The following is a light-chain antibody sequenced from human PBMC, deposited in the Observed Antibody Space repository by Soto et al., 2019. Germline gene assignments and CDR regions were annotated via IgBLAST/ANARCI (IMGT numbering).Light chain of an antibody. CDR1: QSISDT. J-gene: IGKJ1*01. V-gene: IGKV3-15*01. Sequence: EIVMTQSPATLSVSPGGRATLSCRASQSISDTLAWYQQKPGQAPRLLMYGASRRATGFPARFSGSGSGTDFTLNISSLQSEDFAVYYCQQYDNWPWTFGQGTKVEI. CDR3: QQYDNWPWT. CDR2: GAS.